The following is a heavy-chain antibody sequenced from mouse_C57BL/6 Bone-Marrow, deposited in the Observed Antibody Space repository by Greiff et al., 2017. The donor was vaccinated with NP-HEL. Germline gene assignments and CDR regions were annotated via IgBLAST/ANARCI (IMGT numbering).Heavy chain of an antibody. CDR2: IHPNSGST. D-gene: IGHD2-5*01. CDR1: GYTFTSYW. V-gene: IGHV1-64*01. Sequence: VQLQQPGAELVKPGASVKLSCKASGYTFTSYWMHWVKQRPGQGLEWIGMIHPNSGSTNYNAKFKSKATLTVDKSSSTAYMQLSSLTSEDSAVYYCAGGDSNQFFYSFYYFDYWGQGTTLTVSS. CDR3: AGGDSNQFFYSFYYFDY. J-gene: IGHJ2*01.